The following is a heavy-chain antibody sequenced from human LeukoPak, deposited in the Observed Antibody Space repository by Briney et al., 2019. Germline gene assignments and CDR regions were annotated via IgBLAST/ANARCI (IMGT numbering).Heavy chain of an antibody. D-gene: IGHD4-17*01. J-gene: IGHJ4*02. Sequence: GGSLRLSCAASGFTFSSSAMSWVRQAPGKGLEWVSSIRGSDGSTYYADSVKGRFAISRDNSKNTLYLQMNSLRAEDTAVYYCAKDVYGDYGGLDYWGQGTLVTVSS. CDR1: GFTFSSSA. V-gene: IGHV3-23*01. CDR2: IRGSDGST. CDR3: AKDVYGDYGGLDY.